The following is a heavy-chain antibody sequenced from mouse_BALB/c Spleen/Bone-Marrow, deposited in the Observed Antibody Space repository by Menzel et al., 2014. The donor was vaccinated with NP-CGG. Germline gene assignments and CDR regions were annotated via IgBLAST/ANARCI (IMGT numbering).Heavy chain of an antibody. Sequence: EVKLVESGGGLVEPGGSLKLSCAASGFTFSSYAMSWVRQTPEKRLEWVASVSSGGSTYYPDSVKGRFTISRDNARNILYLQMSSLRSEDTAMYYCASLYFYGSSYYTMDYWGQGTSVTVSS. J-gene: IGHJ4*01. D-gene: IGHD1-1*01. CDR3: ASLYFYGSSYYTMDY. CDR2: VSSGGST. V-gene: IGHV5-6-5*01. CDR1: GFTFSSYA.